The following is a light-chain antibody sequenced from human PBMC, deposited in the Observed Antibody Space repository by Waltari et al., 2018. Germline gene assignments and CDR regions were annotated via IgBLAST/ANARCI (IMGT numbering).Light chain of an antibody. CDR2: GNN. CDR3: AAWDDRLRGVV. V-gene: IGLV1-47*01. Sequence: QSLLTQPPSASGTPGQRVTMSCSGSSPTIGIYYFSCYQQLPGTAPKLPIDGNNQRPSGVPDRFSGSKSGTSGSLAISGLRSEDEADYYCAAWDDRLRGVVFGGGTKLTV. CDR1: SPTIGIYY. J-gene: IGLJ2*01.